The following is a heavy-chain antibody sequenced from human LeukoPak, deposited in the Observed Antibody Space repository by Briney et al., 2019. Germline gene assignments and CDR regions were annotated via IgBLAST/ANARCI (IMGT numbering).Heavy chain of an antibody. D-gene: IGHD2-2*01. CDR3: ARRIVVPADYYYYGMDV. CDR1: GYTFTGYY. Sequence: ASVKVSCKASGYTFTGYYMHWVRQAPGQGLEWMGWINPNSGGTNYAQKFQGWVTMTRDTSISTAYMELSRLRSDDTAVYYCARRIVVPADYYYYGMDVWGQGTTVTVSS. V-gene: IGHV1-2*04. J-gene: IGHJ6*02. CDR2: INPNSGGT.